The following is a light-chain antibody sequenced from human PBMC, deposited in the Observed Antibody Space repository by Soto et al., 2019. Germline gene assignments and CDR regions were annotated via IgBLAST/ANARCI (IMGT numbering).Light chain of an antibody. V-gene: IGKV3-15*01. Sequence: EIVMTQSPATLSVSPGERAPLSCRASQRVRNNLAWYQQKPGQAPRLLIYGASTRATGIPVRFSGSGSGTEFTLTISSLQSEDFAVYYCQQYNNWPLSFGGGTKVEIK. CDR2: GAS. J-gene: IGKJ4*01. CDR1: QRVRNN. CDR3: QQYNNWPLS.